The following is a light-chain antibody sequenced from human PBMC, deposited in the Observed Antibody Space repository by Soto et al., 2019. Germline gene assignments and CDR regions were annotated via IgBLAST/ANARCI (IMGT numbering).Light chain of an antibody. CDR1: QGISSY. J-gene: IGKJ1*01. CDR3: QQLNSYPPA. CDR2: AAS. V-gene: IGKV1-9*01. Sequence: DIQLTQSPSFLSASVGDRVTITCRASQGISSYLAWYQQKPGKAPKLLIYAASTLQSGVPSRFSGSGSVKEFTLTISSQQPEDFATYYCQQLNSYPPAFGQGTKVEIK.